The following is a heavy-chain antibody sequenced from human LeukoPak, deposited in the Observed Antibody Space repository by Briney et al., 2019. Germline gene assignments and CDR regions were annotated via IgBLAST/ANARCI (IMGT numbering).Heavy chain of an antibody. J-gene: IGHJ4*02. CDR1: GYTFTSYG. CDR3: ARDSVDGSGTYYNDSPDY. D-gene: IGHD3-10*01. CDR2: ISPYNGNT. V-gene: IGHV1-18*01. Sequence: ASVKVSFKASGYTFTSYGITWVRQAPGQGLEWMAWISPYNGNTDYAQNLRGRVTLTTDTSTSTAYMELRSLRSDDTAVYYCARDSVDGSGTYYNDSPDYWGQGTLVTVSS.